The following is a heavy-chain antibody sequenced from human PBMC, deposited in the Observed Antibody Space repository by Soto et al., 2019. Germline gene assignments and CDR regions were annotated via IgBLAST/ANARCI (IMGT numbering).Heavy chain of an antibody. CDR2: INHSGST. Sequence: QVQLQQWGAGLLKPSETLSLTCAVYGGSSSGYYWSWIRQPPGKGLEWIGEINHSGSTNYNPSLKSRVTISVDTSKNQFSLKLSSVTAADTAVYYCARASRDIVVVVAATQGGTTFDYWGQGTLVTVSS. V-gene: IGHV4-34*01. CDR3: ARASRDIVVVVAATQGGTTFDY. D-gene: IGHD2-15*01. CDR1: GGSSSGYY. J-gene: IGHJ4*02.